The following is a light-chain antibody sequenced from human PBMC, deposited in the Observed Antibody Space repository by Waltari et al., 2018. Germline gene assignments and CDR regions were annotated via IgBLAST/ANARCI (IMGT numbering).Light chain of an antibody. CDR3: QQYYTSPLS. CDR2: WAS. V-gene: IGKV4-1*01. Sequence: DIVMTQSPDSLTVSLGEMATVNCKSSQTLLHRSNNKNYLAWYQQKPGQPPKLLISWASTRESGVPDRFSGSGSGTHFTLTINSLQAADVAVYYCQQYYTSPLSFGGGTKVEVK. CDR1: QTLLHRSNNKNY. J-gene: IGKJ4*01.